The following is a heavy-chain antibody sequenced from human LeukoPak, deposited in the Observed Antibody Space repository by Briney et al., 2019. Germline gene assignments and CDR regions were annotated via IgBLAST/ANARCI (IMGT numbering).Heavy chain of an antibody. Sequence: ASVKVSCKASGGTFSSYAISWVRQAPGQGLEWMGGIIPIFGTANYAQKFQGRVTITADESTSTAYMELSSLRSEDTAVYYCARAGDGYSAYNWSDPWGQGTLVTVSS. CDR3: ARAGDGYSAYNWSDP. D-gene: IGHD5-24*01. V-gene: IGHV1-69*13. J-gene: IGHJ5*02. CDR2: IIPIFGTA. CDR1: GGTFSSYA.